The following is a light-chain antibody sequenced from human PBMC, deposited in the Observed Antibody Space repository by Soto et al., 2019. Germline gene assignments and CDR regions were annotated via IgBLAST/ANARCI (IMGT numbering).Light chain of an antibody. J-gene: IGKJ2*01. V-gene: IGKV1D-13*01. Sequence: ALQLTQSPSSLSASIGDRVTITCRASQGIRSDLAWYQQKAGKAPILLIYDASSLESGVPSRFSGSGSGTAFTLTISSLRPEDFATYYCQQFNNYLSYTFGQGTKLEIK. CDR2: DAS. CDR1: QGIRSD. CDR3: QQFNNYLSYT.